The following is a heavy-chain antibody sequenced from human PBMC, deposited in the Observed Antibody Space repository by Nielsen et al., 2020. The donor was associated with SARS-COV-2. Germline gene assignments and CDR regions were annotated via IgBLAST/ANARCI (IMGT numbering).Heavy chain of an antibody. V-gene: IGHV3-7*01. CDR3: ARERYYDILTGYYHGNYFDY. J-gene: IGHJ4*02. D-gene: IGHD3-9*01. CDR1: GFTFSSYW. Sequence: GGSLRLSCAASGFTFSSYWMSWVRQAPGKGLEWVANIKQDGSEKYYVDSVKGRFTISRDNAKNSLYLQMNSLRAEDTAVYYCARERYYDILTGYYHGNYFDYWGQGTLVTVSS. CDR2: IKQDGSEK.